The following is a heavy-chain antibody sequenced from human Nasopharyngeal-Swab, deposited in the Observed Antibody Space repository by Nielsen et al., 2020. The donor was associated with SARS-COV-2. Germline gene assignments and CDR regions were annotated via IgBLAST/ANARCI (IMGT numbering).Heavy chain of an antibody. CDR2: TYYGSKWYN. CDR3: ARVRGAYGDYYYYYTDV. Sequence: WIRQSPSRGLEWLGRTYYGSKWYNDYAVSVKSRITINPDTSKNQFSLHLNSVTPEDTAVYYCARVRGAYGDYYYYYTDVWGKGTTVTVSS. V-gene: IGHV6-1*01. D-gene: IGHD4-17*01. J-gene: IGHJ6*03.